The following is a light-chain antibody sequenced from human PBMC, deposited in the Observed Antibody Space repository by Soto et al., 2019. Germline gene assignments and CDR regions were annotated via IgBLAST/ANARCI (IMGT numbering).Light chain of an antibody. CDR2: ENN. V-gene: IGLV1-51*02. Sequence: QSVLTQPPSVSAAPGQTVTISCSGSSSNIGSDFVSWYQQLPGTAPQLLIYENNKRPSGIPDRFSGSKSATSATLDITGLQTGDEADYYCAAWDTSLSGGVFGGGTKLTVL. CDR1: SSNIGSDF. CDR3: AAWDTSLSGGV. J-gene: IGLJ3*02.